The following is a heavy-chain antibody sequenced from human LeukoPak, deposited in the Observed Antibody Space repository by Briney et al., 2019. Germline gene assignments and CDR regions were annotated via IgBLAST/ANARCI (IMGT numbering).Heavy chain of an antibody. CDR3: ATKFSDGWYYFGY. CDR2: ISGSGDST. D-gene: IGHD5-24*01. V-gene: IGHV3-23*01. J-gene: IGHJ4*02. Sequence: GGSLRLSCAVSGFTFSSYAMSWVRQAPGKGLEWVSSISGSGDSTYYADSVKGRFTISRDNSKNTLYLQMNNLRAEDTALYYCATKFSDGWYYFGYWGQGTLVTVSS. CDR1: GFTFSSYA.